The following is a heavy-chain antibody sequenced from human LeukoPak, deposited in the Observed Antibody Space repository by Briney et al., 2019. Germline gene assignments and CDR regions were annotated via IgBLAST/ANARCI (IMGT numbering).Heavy chain of an antibody. D-gene: IGHD3-10*01. CDR1: GGSFSGYY. Sequence: SETLSLTCAVYGGSFSGYYWSWIRQPPGKGLEWIGEINHSGSTNYNPSLKSRVTISLDTSRNQFSLKLNSVTAADTAVYYCPKSNGYGLVDIWGQGTMVTVSS. CDR2: INHSGST. V-gene: IGHV4-34*01. CDR3: PKSNGYGLVDI. J-gene: IGHJ3*02.